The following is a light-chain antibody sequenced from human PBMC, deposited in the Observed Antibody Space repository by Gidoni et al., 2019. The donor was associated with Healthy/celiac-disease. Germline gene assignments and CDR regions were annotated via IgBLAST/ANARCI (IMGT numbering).Light chain of an antibody. CDR2: DVS. CDR1: SSDVGGYNY. J-gene: IGLJ2*01. CDR3: CSYAGSYTVV. V-gene: IGLV2-11*01. Sequence: QSALTQPRSLSGSPGPSVTISCTGTSSDVGGYNYVSGYQQHPGKAPKLMIDDVSKRPSGVPDRFSGSKSGNTASLTIAGLQAEDEADYYCCSYAGSYTVVFGGGTKLTVL.